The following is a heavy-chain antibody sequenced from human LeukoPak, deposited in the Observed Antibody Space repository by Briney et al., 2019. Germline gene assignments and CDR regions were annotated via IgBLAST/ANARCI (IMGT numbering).Heavy chain of an antibody. CDR2: IYYSGST. V-gene: IGHV4-59*12. Sequence: PSETLSLTRTVSGGSISSYYWSWIRQPPGKGLEWIGYIYYSGSTNYNPSLKSRVTISVDTSKNQFSLKLSSVTAADTAVYYCARLLDYYYYMDVWGKGTTVTISS. J-gene: IGHJ6*03. CDR1: GGSISSYY. CDR3: ARLLDYYYYMDV.